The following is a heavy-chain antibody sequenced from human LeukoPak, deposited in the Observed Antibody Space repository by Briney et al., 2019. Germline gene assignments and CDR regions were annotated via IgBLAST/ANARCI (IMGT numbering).Heavy chain of an antibody. CDR3: ARPDYYDNHDY. CDR2: ISYDGSNK. D-gene: IGHD3-22*01. V-gene: IGHV3-30*03. CDR1: EFTFSSYG. Sequence: GGSLRLSCAASEFTFSSYGMHWVRQAPGKGLEWVAVISYDGSNKYYADSVRGRFTISRDNAKNSLYLQMNSLRAEDTAVYYCARPDYYDNHDYWGQGTLVTVSS. J-gene: IGHJ4*02.